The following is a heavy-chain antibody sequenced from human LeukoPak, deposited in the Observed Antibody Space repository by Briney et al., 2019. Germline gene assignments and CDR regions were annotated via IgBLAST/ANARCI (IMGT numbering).Heavy chain of an antibody. D-gene: IGHD3-10*01. CDR3: ARRGVAAAATNFDY. Sequence: SETLSLTCTVSGGSISGYYWGWIRQPPGKGLEWIGSIYYSGTPYYNPSLETRLTISVDTSKSHFSLKLSSVTAADTAVYYCARRGVAAAATNFDYWGQGTLVTVSS. J-gene: IGHJ4*02. CDR2: IYYSGTP. CDR1: GGSISGYY. V-gene: IGHV4-39*02.